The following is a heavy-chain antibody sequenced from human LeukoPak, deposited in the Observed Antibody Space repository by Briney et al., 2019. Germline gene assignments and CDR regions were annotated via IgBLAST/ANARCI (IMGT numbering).Heavy chain of an antibody. V-gene: IGHV3-21*04. D-gene: IGHD4-23*01. J-gene: IGHJ2*01. Sequence: GGSLRLSCAASGFTFSSYSMNWVRQAPGKGLEWVSSISSSSSYIYYADSVKGRFTISRDNAKNSLYLQMNSLRSEDTAVYYCARDPPRTTVVTPDGWYFDLWGRGTLVTVSS. CDR1: GFTFSSYS. CDR3: ARDPPRTTVVTPDGWYFDL. CDR2: ISSSSSYI.